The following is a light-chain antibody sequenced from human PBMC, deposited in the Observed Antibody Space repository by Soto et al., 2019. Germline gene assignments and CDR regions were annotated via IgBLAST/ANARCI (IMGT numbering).Light chain of an antibody. Sequence: DIQMTQSPSSLSASVGDRVTITCRASQSINTYLNWYQQKPGKAPKLLIYAASSLQSGVPSRFSGSGSGTDFTLTIGGLQPEDFATYYCQESYSHSRTFGPGTKVDIK. V-gene: IGKV1-39*01. CDR1: QSINTY. CDR3: QESYSHSRT. J-gene: IGKJ3*01. CDR2: AAS.